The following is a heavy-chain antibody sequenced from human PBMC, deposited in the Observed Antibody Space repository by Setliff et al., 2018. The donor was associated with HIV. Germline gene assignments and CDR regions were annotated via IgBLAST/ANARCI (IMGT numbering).Heavy chain of an antibody. CDR1: GGSISSYY. J-gene: IGHJ4*02. CDR2: IYYSGST. D-gene: IGHD3-10*01. V-gene: IGHV4-39*01. CDR3: ARTLGSGTFRYYFDY. Sequence: SETLSLTCTVSGGSISSYYWSWIRQPPGKGLEWIGSIYYSGSTHYNPSLQSRVTVSVDTSKNQFSLNLSSVTAADTAVYYCARTLGSGTFRYYFDYWGQGTLVTVSS.